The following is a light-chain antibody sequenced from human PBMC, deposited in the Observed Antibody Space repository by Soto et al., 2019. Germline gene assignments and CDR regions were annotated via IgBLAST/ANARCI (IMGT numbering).Light chain of an antibody. CDR2: LNNDGSH. J-gene: IGLJ3*02. CDR3: QTWGTDTNWV. V-gene: IGLV4-69*01. CDR1: SGHSSYA. Sequence: QLVLTQSPSASASLGASVKLTCTLSSGHSSYAITWHQQQPERGPRYLMKLNNDGSHTKGAGIPDRFSGSTSGAERYLTISSLQSEDEADYYCQTWGTDTNWVFGGGTKLTVL.